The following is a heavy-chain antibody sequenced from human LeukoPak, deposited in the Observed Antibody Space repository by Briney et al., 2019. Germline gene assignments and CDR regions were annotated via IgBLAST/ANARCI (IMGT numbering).Heavy chain of an antibody. CDR1: GFTFSSYS. D-gene: IGHD3-22*01. CDR2: ISSSSSYI. CDR3: ASDSSGYY. J-gene: IGHJ4*02. V-gene: IGHV3-21*01. Sequence: GGSPRLSCAASGFTFSSYSMNWVRQAPGKGLEWVSSISSSSSYIYYADSLQGRFSISRDNAKNSLYLQMNSLRAEDTAVYYCASDSSGYYWGQGTLVTVSS.